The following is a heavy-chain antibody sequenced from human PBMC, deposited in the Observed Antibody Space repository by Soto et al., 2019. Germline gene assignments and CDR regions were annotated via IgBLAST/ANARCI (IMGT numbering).Heavy chain of an antibody. CDR1: GFTFSSYG. V-gene: IGHV3-30*18. Sequence: GGSLRLSCAASGFTFSSYGMHWVRQAPGKGLEWVAVISYDGSNKYYADSVKGRFTISRDNSKNTLYLQVNSLRAEDTAVYYCAKDSWNWGQGTLVTVSS. CDR3: AKDSWN. D-gene: IGHD2-15*01. CDR2: ISYDGSNK. J-gene: IGHJ4*02.